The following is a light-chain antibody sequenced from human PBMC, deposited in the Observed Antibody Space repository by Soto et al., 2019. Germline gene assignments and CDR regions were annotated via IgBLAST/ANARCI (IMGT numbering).Light chain of an antibody. V-gene: IGLV2-8*01. Sequence: QSALTRPPSASGSPGQSVTISCTGTSSDIGDYDYVSWYQHHPGKAPKLMIYEVARRPSGVPDRFSGSKSGNTASLTVSGLQAEDEADYYCSSYGGNNNLVFGGGTKVTVL. CDR2: EVA. J-gene: IGLJ3*02. CDR3: SSYGGNNNLV. CDR1: SSDIGDYDY.